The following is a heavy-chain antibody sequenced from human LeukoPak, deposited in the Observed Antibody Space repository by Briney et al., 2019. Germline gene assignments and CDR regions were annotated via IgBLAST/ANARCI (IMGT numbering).Heavy chain of an antibody. Sequence: GGSLRLSCAASGFTFSSYSMNWVRQAPGKGLEWLSYISSSSRTIYYADSVKGRFTISRDNANNSLYLQMNSLRAEDTAVYYCARDRYGDYDFGYWGQGTLVTVSS. CDR2: ISSSSRTI. J-gene: IGHJ4*02. CDR1: GFTFSSYS. V-gene: IGHV3-48*01. CDR3: ARDRYGDYDFGY. D-gene: IGHD4-17*01.